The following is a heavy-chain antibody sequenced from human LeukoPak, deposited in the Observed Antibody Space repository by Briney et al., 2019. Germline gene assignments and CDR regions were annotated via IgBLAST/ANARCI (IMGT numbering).Heavy chain of an antibody. J-gene: IGHJ6*02. CDR2: ISAYNGNT. CDR3: ARGPYYYDSSGYYLDYYYYGMDV. V-gene: IGHV1-18*01. Sequence: GASVKVSCKASGYTFTSYGISWVRQAPGQGLEWMGWISAYNGNTNYAQKLQGRVTMTTDTSTSTAYMELRSLRSDDTAVYYCARGPYYYDSSGYYLDYYYYGMDVWGQGTTVTVSS. CDR1: GYTFTSYG. D-gene: IGHD3-22*01.